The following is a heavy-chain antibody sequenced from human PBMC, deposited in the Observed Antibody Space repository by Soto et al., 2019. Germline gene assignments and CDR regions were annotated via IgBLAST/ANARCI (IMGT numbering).Heavy chain of an antibody. CDR1: GFTFSTYG. CDR3: AKDEVRTPSLYAMGV. J-gene: IGHJ6*02. D-gene: IGHD3-10*01. V-gene: IGHV3-30*18. Sequence: GGSLRLSCAASGFTFSTYGMHWVRQAPGKGLEWVALISYDGSNRNSADSVKGRFTISRDNSKNTLYLQMNSLRVEDTAVYYCAKDEVRTPSLYAMGVWGQGTTVTVSS. CDR2: ISYDGSNR.